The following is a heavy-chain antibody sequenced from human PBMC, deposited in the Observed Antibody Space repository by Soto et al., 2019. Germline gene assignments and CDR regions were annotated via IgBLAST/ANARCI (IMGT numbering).Heavy chain of an antibody. CDR2: INDDGSST. J-gene: IGHJ4*02. V-gene: IGHV3-74*01. Sequence: GGSLRLSCAASGFTFSMYWMHWVRQVPGKGPEWVSRINDDGSSTNYADSVKGRFTISRDNAKNTLYLQMNDLRAEDTAVYYCTRGSRSTSTGTGAFWGQGTLVTVYS. CDR1: GFTFSMYW. D-gene: IGHD1-1*01. CDR3: TRGSRSTSTGTGAF.